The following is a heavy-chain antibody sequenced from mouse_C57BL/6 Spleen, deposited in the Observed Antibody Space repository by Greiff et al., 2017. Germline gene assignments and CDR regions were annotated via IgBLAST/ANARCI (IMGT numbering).Heavy chain of an antibody. Sequence: SGAELARPGASVKLSCKASGYTFTSYGISWVKQRSGQGLEWIGEIYPRSGNTYYNEKFKGKATLTACKSSSTAYMELSSLTSEDSAVYFCARSYDYDGYYFDYWGQGTTLTVSS. CDR3: ARSYDYDGYYFDY. CDR1: GYTFTSYG. V-gene: IGHV1-81*01. D-gene: IGHD2-4*01. J-gene: IGHJ2*01. CDR2: IYPRSGNT.